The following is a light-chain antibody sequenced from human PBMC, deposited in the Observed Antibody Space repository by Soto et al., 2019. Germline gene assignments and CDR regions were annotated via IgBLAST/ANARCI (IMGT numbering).Light chain of an antibody. J-gene: IGLJ1*01. CDR2: DVS. V-gene: IGLV2-14*03. Sequence: QSALTQPASVSGPPGQSITISCTGTSSDVGGSKYVSWYQQHPGQAPKLMIYDVSNRPSGISDRFSGSKSGYTASLTISGLQTEDEADYYCSSYGGSSSALSVFGTGTKVTVL. CDR1: SSDVGGSKY. CDR3: SSYGGSSSALSV.